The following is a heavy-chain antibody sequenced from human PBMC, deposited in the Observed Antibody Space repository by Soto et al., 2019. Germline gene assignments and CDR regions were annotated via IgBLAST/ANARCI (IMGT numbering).Heavy chain of an antibody. J-gene: IGHJ4*02. Sequence: QVQLQESGPGLVKPSETLSLTCTVSGGSIGSYYWSWIRQPPGKGLEWIGYIYYSGSTNYNPSLKSRVTISVDTSKNQFSLKLSSVTAADTAVYYCARDLMVRGVPDYWGQGTLVTVSS. CDR3: ARDLMVRGVPDY. CDR1: GGSIGSYY. D-gene: IGHD3-10*01. CDR2: IYYSGST. V-gene: IGHV4-59*01.